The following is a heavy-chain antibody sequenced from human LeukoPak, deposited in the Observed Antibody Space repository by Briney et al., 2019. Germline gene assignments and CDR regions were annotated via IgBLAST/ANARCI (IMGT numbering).Heavy chain of an antibody. CDR3: ARGYIGSGSYNWFDP. CDR2: INHSGST. J-gene: IGHJ5*02. CDR1: GGSFSGYY. D-gene: IGHD3-10*01. V-gene: IGHV4-34*01. Sequence: SETLSLTCAVYGGSFSGYYWSWIRQPPGKGLEWIGEINHSGSTNYNPSLKSRVTISVDTSKNQFSLKLSSVTAADTAVYYCARGYIGSGSYNWFDPWGQGMLVTVSS.